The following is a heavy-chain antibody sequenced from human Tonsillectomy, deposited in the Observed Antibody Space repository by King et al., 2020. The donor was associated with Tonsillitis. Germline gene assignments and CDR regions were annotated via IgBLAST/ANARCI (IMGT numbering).Heavy chain of an antibody. CDR3: ARAMGGDTAMAHTTLDY. D-gene: IGHD5-18*01. CDR2: VNPSGGST. Sequence: QLVQSGAEVKKPGASVKVSCKASKYTFTSYHVHWVRQAPGQGLEWMGIVNPSGGSTSYAQKFQGRVTMTRDTSTSTVYMELSSLRYEDTAVYYCARAMGGDTAMAHTTLDYWGQGTLVSVSS. V-gene: IGHV1-46*01. CDR1: KYTFTSYH. J-gene: IGHJ4*02.